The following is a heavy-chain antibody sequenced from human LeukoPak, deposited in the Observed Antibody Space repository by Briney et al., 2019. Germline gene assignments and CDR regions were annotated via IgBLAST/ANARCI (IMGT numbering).Heavy chain of an antibody. D-gene: IGHD4-17*01. Sequence: SEALSLTCTVSGGSISSYFWSWIRQPAGKGLEWIGRIYTSGSTNHNPSLKSRVTMSIDTSKNQFSLKLTSVTAADTAVYYCARDDYGDYGGKNWFDSWGQGTLVTVSS. CDR1: GGSISSYF. CDR3: ARDDYGDYGGKNWFDS. J-gene: IGHJ5*01. CDR2: IYTSGST. V-gene: IGHV4-4*07.